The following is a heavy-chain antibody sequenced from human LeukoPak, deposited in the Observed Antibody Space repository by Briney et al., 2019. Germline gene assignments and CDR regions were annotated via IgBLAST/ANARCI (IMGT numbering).Heavy chain of an antibody. CDR1: GFTVSSNS. CDR2: ISGSGGST. Sequence: PGGSLRLSCTVSGFTVSSNSMNWVRQAPGKGLEWVSSISGSGGSTYYADSVKGRFSISRDNSKNTLYLQVNSLRADDTAVYYCANSGLNRFEYWGQGALVTVSS. J-gene: IGHJ4*02. CDR3: ANSGLNRFEY. V-gene: IGHV3-23*01. D-gene: IGHD2-15*01.